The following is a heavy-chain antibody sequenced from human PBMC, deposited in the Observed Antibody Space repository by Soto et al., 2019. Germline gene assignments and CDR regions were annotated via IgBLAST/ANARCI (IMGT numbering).Heavy chain of an antibody. V-gene: IGHV4-59*01. CDR1: GGSISGYY. Sequence: QVQLQESGPGLVKPSETLSLTCTVSGGSISGYYWSWIRQPPGKGLEWIAYIYSSGSTKYNPSLTSRVTISVETSKNQLSLKLSSVTAADTAVYYCAREGYSSRWNPIDYWGQGTQVTVSS. J-gene: IGHJ4*02. D-gene: IGHD6-13*01. CDR3: AREGYSSRWNPIDY. CDR2: IYSSGST.